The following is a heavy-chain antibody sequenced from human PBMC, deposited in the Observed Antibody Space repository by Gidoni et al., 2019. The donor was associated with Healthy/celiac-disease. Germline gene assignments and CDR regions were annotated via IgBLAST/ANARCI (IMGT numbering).Heavy chain of an antibody. D-gene: IGHD3-16*01. CDR3: ARHDDYGDY. J-gene: IGHJ4*02. V-gene: IGHV3-21*01. CDR2: ISSSSSYI. CDR1: GFTFSSYS. Sequence: EVQLVESGGGLVTLGGSLSLSCPASGFTFSSYSMNWVRQGPGRGLEWDSSISSSSSYIYYADSVKGRFTISRDNAKNSLYLQMNSLRAEDTAVYYCARHDDYGDYWGQGTLVTVSS.